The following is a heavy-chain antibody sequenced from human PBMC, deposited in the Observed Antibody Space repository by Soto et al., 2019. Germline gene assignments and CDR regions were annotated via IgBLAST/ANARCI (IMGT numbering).Heavy chain of an antibody. CDR3: ARAECSNPNCLPAYSSYCLDV. D-gene: IGHD2-2*01. Sequence: EVQLVESGGNLVQPGGSLRLSCAASGFTFSNFEMHWVRQAPGKGLEWVSYINTAGSTKYYAESVKSRFTISRDNARNSLFLQMNSLRAEDTAVYYCARAECSNPNCLPAYSSYCLDVWGQGATVTVSS. CDR1: GFTFSNFE. CDR2: INTAGSTK. J-gene: IGHJ6*02. V-gene: IGHV3-48*03.